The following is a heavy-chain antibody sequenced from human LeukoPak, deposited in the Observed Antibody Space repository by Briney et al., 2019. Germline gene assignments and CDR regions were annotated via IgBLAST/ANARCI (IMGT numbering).Heavy chain of an antibody. V-gene: IGHV1-69*13. CDR3: ARGSVGLVATAFFDY. CDR2: IIPIFGTA. J-gene: IGHJ4*02. D-gene: IGHD5-12*01. Sequence: SVNVSCKASGYTFTSYASSWVRQAPGQGLEWMGGIIPIFGTANYAQKFQGRVTITADESTSTAYMELSSLRSEDTAVYYCARGSVGLVATAFFDYWGQGTLVTVSS. CDR1: GYTFTSYA.